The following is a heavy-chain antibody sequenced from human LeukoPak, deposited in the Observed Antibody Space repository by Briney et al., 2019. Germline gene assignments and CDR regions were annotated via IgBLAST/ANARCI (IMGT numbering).Heavy chain of an antibody. J-gene: IGHJ4*02. CDR2: IIPIFGTA. V-gene: IGHV1-69*06. CDR1: GGTFSSYA. CDR3: AREGWYYGSGSYYNPNYFDY. D-gene: IGHD3-10*01. Sequence: SVKVSCKASGGTFSSYAISWVRQAPGQGLEWMGGIIPIFGTANYAQKFQGRVTITADKSTSTAYMELSSLRSEDTAVYYCAREGWYYGSGSYYNPNYFDYWGQGTLVTVSS.